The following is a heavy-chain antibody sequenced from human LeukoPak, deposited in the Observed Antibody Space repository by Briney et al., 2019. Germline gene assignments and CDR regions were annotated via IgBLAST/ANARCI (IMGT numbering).Heavy chain of an antibody. CDR1: GGSFSGYY. CDR2: INHSGST. V-gene: IGHV4-34*01. CDR3: ARGRFFYSSSPWDY. J-gene: IGHJ4*02. Sequence: SETLSLTWAVYGGSFSGYYWSWIRQPPGKGLEWIGEINHSGSTNYNPSLKSRVTISVDTSKNQFSLKLSSVTAADTAVYYCARGRFFYSSSPWDYWGQGTLVTVSS. D-gene: IGHD6-13*01.